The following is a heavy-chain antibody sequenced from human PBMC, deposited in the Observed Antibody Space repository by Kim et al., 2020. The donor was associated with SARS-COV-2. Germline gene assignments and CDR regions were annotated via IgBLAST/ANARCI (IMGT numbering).Heavy chain of an antibody. CDR1: GFTFSSYG. V-gene: IGHV3-33*01. CDR2: IWYDGSNK. D-gene: IGHD6-19*01. CDR3: ARDGGEAVAGLPYGMDV. Sequence: GGSLRLSCAASGFTFSSYGMHWVRQAPGKGLEWVAVIWYDGSNKYYADSVKGRFTISRDNSKNTLYLQMNSLRAEDTAVYYCARDGGEAVAGLPYGMDVWGQGTTVTVSS. J-gene: IGHJ6*02.